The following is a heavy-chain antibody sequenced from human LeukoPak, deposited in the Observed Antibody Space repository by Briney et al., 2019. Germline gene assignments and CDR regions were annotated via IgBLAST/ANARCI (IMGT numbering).Heavy chain of an antibody. D-gene: IGHD1-26*01. CDR3: ARDSYGAGFDY. J-gene: IGHJ4*02. CDR1: GGSISSSNW. V-gene: IGHV4-4*02. Sequence: SETLSLTCAVSGGSISSSNWWSWVRQPPGKGLEWIGEIYHSGSTNYNPSLKGRVTISVDKSKNQFSLKLSSVTAADTAVYYCARDSYGAGFDYWGQGTLVTVSS. CDR2: IYHSGST.